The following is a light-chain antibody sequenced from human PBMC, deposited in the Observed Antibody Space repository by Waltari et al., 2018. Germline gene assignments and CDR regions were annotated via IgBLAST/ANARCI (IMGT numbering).Light chain of an antibody. Sequence: DIQLTQSPSFLSASVGDRVTITCRASQGISSYLAWYQQKPGKATKLLIYAASTLQSWFPSRFSGSGSGTEVTLTISSLQPEDFATYYCQQLNSYPYSTFGPGTKVNIK. J-gene: IGKJ3*01. CDR1: QGISSY. V-gene: IGKV1-9*01. CDR3: QQLNSYPYST. CDR2: AAS.